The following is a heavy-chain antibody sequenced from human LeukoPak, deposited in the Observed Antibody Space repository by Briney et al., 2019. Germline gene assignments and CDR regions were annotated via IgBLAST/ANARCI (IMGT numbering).Heavy chain of an antibody. CDR2: ISSNTGRT. CDR1: GFTFSSYA. CDR3: AKEGPYSSPRNYYFDY. V-gene: IGHV3-23*01. Sequence: PGGSLRLSCAASGFTFSSYAMSWVRQAPGKGLEWISAISSNTGRTYYADSVKGRFTISRDNSKNTLSLQMNSLRAEDTAIYYCAKEGPYSSPRNYYFDYWGQGTLVTVSS. J-gene: IGHJ4*02. D-gene: IGHD5-18*01.